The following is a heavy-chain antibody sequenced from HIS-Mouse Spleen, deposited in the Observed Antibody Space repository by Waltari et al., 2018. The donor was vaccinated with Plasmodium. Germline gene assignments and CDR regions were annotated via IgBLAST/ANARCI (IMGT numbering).Heavy chain of an antibody. CDR3: ARGGYSSSSYYFDY. J-gene: IGHJ4*02. CDR2: IYYSGST. CDR1: GGSLSRYY. V-gene: IGHV4-59*01. D-gene: IGHD6-6*01. Sequence: QVQLQESGPGLVKPSETLSLTCTVPGGSLSRYYWSWLRPPPGKGLEWIAYIYYSGSTNYNPSLKSRVTISVDTSKNQFSLKLSSVTAADTAVFYCARGGYSSSSYYFDYWGQGTLVTVSS.